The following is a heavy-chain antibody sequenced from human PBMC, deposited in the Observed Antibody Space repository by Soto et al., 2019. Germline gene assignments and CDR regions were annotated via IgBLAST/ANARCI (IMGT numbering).Heavy chain of an antibody. D-gene: IGHD2-2*01. V-gene: IGHV1-2*06. CDR1: GDTFTRYY. Sequence: QVQLEQSGAEVKEPGASVRVSCKLSGDTFTRYYIHWVRQAPGQGLEWMGRINPNSGDTKYAQSFQGRVTMTGDTSSNTDYVELSRLRSDDTAVYYCARGGGSSCFDYWGQGILVTVSS. J-gene: IGHJ4*02. CDR3: ARGGGSSCFDY. CDR2: INPNSGDT.